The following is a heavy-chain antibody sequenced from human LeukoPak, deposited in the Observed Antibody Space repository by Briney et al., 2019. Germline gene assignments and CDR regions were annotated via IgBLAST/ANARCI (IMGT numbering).Heavy chain of an antibody. J-gene: IGHJ6*02. D-gene: IGHD6-19*01. V-gene: IGHV5-51*01. CDR1: GYSFTTYW. CDR2: IFPGDSET. CDR3: ARKAVYYYGMDV. Sequence: GGSLKISCKGAGYSFTTYWIAWVRQMPGKGLEWMGIIFPGDSETIYSPSFQGQVTISADNSITTAYLQWSSPKASDTAMYYCARKAVYYYGMDVWGQGTAVTVSS.